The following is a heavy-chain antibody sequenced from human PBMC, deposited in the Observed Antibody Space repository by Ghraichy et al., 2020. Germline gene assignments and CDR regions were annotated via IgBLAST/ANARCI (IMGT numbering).Heavy chain of an antibody. V-gene: IGHV3-30*18. CDR1: GFTFSSYG. D-gene: IGHD5-24*01. CDR2: ISYDGSNK. J-gene: IGHJ3*02. CDR3: AKIEI. Sequence: GESLNISCAASGFTFSSYGMHWVRQAPGKGLEWVAVISYDGSNKYYADSVKGRFTISRDNSKNTLYLQMNGLRAEDTAVYYCAKIEIWCQGTMVTVSS.